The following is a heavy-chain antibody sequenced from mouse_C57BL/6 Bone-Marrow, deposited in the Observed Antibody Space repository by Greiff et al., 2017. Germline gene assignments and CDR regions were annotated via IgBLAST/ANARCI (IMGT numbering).Heavy chain of an antibody. CDR3: ARTYGSSYYFDY. CDR1: GFSLTSYG. V-gene: IGHV2-2*01. D-gene: IGHD1-1*01. Sequence: VKLVESGPGLVQPSQSLSITCTVSGFSLTSYGVHWVRQSPGKGLEWLGVIWSGGSTDSNAAFISSLSISKDNSKSQVFFKMNSLQAEDTAIYYGARTYGSSYYFDYWGQGTTLTVSS. CDR2: IWSGGST. J-gene: IGHJ2*01.